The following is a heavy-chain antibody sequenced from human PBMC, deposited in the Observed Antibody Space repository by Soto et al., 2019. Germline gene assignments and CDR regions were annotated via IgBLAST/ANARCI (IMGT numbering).Heavy chain of an antibody. CDR1: GFTFSSYG. D-gene: IGHD5-12*01. V-gene: IGHV3-30*18. J-gene: IGHJ4*02. CDR3: AKVEMATLRPSDY. Sequence: LILSCAASGFTFSSYGSHWVRHAPGKGLEWVAVISYDGSNKYYADSVKGRFTISRDNSKNTLYLQMNSLRAEDTAVYYCAKVEMATLRPSDYWGQGTLVTVSS. CDR2: ISYDGSNK.